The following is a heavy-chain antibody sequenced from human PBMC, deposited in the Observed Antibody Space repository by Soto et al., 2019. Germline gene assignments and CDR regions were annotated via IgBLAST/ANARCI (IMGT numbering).Heavy chain of an antibody. CDR1: GFTFGDYY. Sequence: QVQLVESGGGLVKTGGSLRIVCEASGFTFGDYYMSWVGQAPGKGLEWVSYISSSGNIIYYADSVKGRFTISRDNAKNSVYLQMNSLRAEDTALYFCAKMSSENYYDPVFSWGQGTLVTVSS. CDR2: ISSSGNII. D-gene: IGHD3-22*01. J-gene: IGHJ4*02. V-gene: IGHV3-11*01. CDR3: AKMSSENYYDPVFS.